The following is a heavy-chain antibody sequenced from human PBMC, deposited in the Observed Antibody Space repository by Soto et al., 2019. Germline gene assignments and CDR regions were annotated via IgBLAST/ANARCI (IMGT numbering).Heavy chain of an antibody. D-gene: IGHD3-3*01. CDR2: ISDSGIRT. J-gene: IGHJ2*01. CDR1: GFTFSTNA. V-gene: IGHV3-23*01. Sequence: EVQLLESGGGLVQPGGSLRLSCAASGFTFSTNAMTWVRQAPGKGLEWVSSISDSGIRTYYADSVKGRFTVSRDNSRITLYLLMNILVAEDASVYYCAKIWRIGNWFFDLWGRGTLVTVSS. CDR3: AKIWRIGNWFFDL.